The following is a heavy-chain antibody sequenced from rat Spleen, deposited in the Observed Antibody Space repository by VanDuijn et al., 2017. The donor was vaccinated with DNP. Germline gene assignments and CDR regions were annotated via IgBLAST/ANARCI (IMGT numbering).Heavy chain of an antibody. CDR3: TWGAADA. CDR2: ISYDGVSI. D-gene: IGHD1-2*01. CDR1: GFTFSDYY. J-gene: IGHJ2*01. V-gene: IGHV5-20*01. Sequence: EVQLVASGGGLVEPGRSLKLSCAASGFTFSDYYMAWVRQAPRKGLEWVASISYDGVSIHYRDSVKGRFTISRDNAKSSLYLQMDSLRSEDTATYYCTWGAADAWGQGVMVTVSS.